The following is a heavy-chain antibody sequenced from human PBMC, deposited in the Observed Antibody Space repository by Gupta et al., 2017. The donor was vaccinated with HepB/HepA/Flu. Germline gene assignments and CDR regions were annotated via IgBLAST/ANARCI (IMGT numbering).Heavy chain of an antibody. V-gene: IGHV3-30-3*01. CDR3: ARAPQFPVYQAFNKLRYYYGMDA. J-gene: IGHJ6*02. Sequence: QVQLVESGGGVVQPGRSLRLSCAASGFTFSYYAIHWVRQAPGKGLEWLAVISYDGNNKFYADYGNERFTISRDNSRNTLYLQMNSLRDEDTAVYYCARAPQFPVYQAFNKLRYYYGMDAWGQGTTVTVSS. D-gene: IGHD2-2*01. CDR1: GFTFSYYA. CDR2: ISYDGNNK.